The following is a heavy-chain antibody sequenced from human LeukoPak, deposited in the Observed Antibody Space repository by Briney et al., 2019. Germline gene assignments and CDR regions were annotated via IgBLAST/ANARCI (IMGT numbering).Heavy chain of an antibody. Sequence: SETLSLTCAVSGGSISSGSYYWSWIRQPAGKGLEWIGRIYTSGSTNYNPSLKSRVTISVDTSKNQFSLKLSSVTAADTAVYYCARDRYSGYIYYYYMDVWGKGTTVTVSS. D-gene: IGHD5-12*01. CDR3: ARDRYSGYIYYYYMDV. V-gene: IGHV4-61*02. J-gene: IGHJ6*03. CDR1: GGSISSGSYY. CDR2: IYTSGST.